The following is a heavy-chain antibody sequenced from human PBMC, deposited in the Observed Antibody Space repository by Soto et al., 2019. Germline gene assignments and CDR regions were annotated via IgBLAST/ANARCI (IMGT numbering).Heavy chain of an antibody. CDR2: IYPGDSDS. CDR3: ARPDTVTTVFSAFDV. Sequence: GASLKISCKGSRYSFTNYWIGWVRQMPGKGLEWRGLIYPGDSDSRYSPSFQGQVTISADKSISTAYLQWSSLKASDTAMYYCARPDTVTTVFSAFDVWGQGTMVTVSS. J-gene: IGHJ3*01. V-gene: IGHV5-51*01. D-gene: IGHD4-17*01. CDR1: RYSFTNYW.